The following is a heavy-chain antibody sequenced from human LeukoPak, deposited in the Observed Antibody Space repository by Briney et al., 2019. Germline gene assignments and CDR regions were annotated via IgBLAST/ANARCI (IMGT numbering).Heavy chain of an antibody. Sequence: PGGFLRLSCAASGFTFSNFEMNWVRQAPGKGLEWVSYISSSGSTIHYADSVKGRFTISRDNAKNSLYLQMNSLRGEDTAVYYCAREASGYSYGLDAFDIWGQGTTVTVSS. CDR3: AREASGYSYGLDAFDI. CDR1: GFTFSNFE. V-gene: IGHV3-48*03. CDR2: ISSSGSTI. J-gene: IGHJ3*02. D-gene: IGHD5-18*01.